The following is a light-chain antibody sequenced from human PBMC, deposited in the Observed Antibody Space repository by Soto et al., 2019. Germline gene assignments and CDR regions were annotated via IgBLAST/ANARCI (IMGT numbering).Light chain of an antibody. J-gene: IGLJ1*01. Sequence: QSVLTQPPSASGSPGQSVTISCTGTSSDVGGYNYVSWYQQHPGQAPKIMIYEVTKRPSGVPDRFSGSKSGNTASLTVSGLQAEDEADYYCSSFGGSNNYVFGTGTKVTDL. V-gene: IGLV2-8*01. CDR3: SSFGGSNNYV. CDR2: EVT. CDR1: SSDVGGYNY.